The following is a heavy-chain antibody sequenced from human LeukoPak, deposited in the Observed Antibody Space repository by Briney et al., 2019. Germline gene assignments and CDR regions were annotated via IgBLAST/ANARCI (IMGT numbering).Heavy chain of an antibody. CDR3: AKETTGAFDI. J-gene: IGHJ3*02. CDR1: GFSFRRCA. V-gene: IGHV3-9*03. D-gene: IGHD1-14*01. Sequence: PGGSLRLSCAASGFSFRRCAMNWVRQAPGKGLEWVSGISWNSGSIGYADSVKGRFTISRDNAKNSLYLQMNSLRAEDMALYYCAKETTGAFDIWGQGTMVTVSS. CDR2: ISWNSGSI.